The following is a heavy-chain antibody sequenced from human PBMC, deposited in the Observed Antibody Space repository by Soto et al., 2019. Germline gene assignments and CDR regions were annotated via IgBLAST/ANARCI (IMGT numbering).Heavy chain of an antibody. Sequence: PGGSLRLSCAASGFTFSSYSMNWVRHAPGKGLEWVSSISSSSSYIYYADSVKGRFTISRDNAKNSLYLQMNSLRAEDTAVYYCARGGGLRFLEWLPHYYGMDVWGQGATVTVSS. CDR3: ARGGGLRFLEWLPHYYGMDV. D-gene: IGHD3-3*01. J-gene: IGHJ6*02. CDR2: ISSSSSYI. CDR1: GFTFSSYS. V-gene: IGHV3-21*01.